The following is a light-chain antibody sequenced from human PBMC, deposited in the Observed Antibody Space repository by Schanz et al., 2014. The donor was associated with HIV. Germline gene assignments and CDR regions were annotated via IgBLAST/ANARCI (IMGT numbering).Light chain of an antibody. CDR3: QQRSNWPRYT. V-gene: IGKV3-11*01. CDR1: QSIARN. Sequence: VVTQFPATLSLSPGEGATLSCRTSQSIARNVAWYPQNPGQAPRLLIYGASSRATGIPARFSGSGSGTDFTLTISSLEPEDFAVYFCQQRSNWPRYTFGQGTKLEIK. J-gene: IGKJ2*01. CDR2: GAS.